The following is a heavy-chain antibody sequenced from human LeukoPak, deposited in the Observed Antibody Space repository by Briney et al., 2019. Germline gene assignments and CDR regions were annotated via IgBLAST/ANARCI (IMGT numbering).Heavy chain of an antibody. CDR1: GGSVSSTSYF. CDR2: IYYSGNT. CDR3: ARGDPSVFDY. V-gene: IGHV4-61*01. Sequence: SETLSLTCTVSGGSVSSTSYFWSWIRQPAGKGLEWIGYIYYSGNTHYNPSLKSRVTISIDTSKNQFSLRLSSVTAADTAVYYCARGDPSVFDYWGQGTLVTVSS. J-gene: IGHJ4*02.